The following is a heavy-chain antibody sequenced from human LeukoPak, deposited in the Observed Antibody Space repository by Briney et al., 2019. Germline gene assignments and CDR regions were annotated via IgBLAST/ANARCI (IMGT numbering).Heavy chain of an antibody. D-gene: IGHD3-3*01. CDR2: INHSGST. V-gene: IGHV4-34*01. CDR3: ARESGPPAFDI. J-gene: IGHJ3*02. CDR1: GGSFSGYY. Sequence: SSETLSLTCAVYGGSFSGYYWSWIRQPPGKGLEWIGEINHSGSTNYNPSLKSRVTISVDTSKNQFSLKLSSVTAADTAVYYCARESGPPAFDIWGQGTMVTVSS.